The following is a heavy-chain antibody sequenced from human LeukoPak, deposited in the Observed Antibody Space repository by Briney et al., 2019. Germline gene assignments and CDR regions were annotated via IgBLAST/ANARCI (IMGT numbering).Heavy chain of an antibody. D-gene: IGHD5-18*01. Sequence: PSQTLSLTCTVSGGSISSGDYYWGWIRQPPGKGLEWIGYIYYSGSTYYNPSLKSRVTISVDTSKNQFSLKLSSVTAADTAVYYCARGIYGYFFAWFDPWGQGTLVTVSS. CDR3: ARGIYGYFFAWFDP. V-gene: IGHV4-30-4*01. CDR2: IYYSGST. CDR1: GGSISSGDYY. J-gene: IGHJ5*02.